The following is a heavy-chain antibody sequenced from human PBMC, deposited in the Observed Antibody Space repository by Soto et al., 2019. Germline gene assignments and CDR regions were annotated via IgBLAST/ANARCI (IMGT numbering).Heavy chain of an antibody. CDR3: ARVVGGSGLNWFDP. J-gene: IGHJ5*02. Sequence: SETLSLTCTFSGSSIIGYYWTWIRQSPERGLEWIGYIHYSGSDNYNPSLNSRLTMSVDRSKSQFSMKLASVTAADTAVYYCARVVGGSGLNWFDPWGQGTLVTVSS. CDR1: GSSIIGYY. CDR2: IHYSGSD. V-gene: IGHV4-59*12. D-gene: IGHD6-19*01.